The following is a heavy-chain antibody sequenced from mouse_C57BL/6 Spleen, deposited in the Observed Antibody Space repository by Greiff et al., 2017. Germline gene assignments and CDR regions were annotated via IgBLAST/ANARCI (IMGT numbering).Heavy chain of an antibody. V-gene: IGHV3-6*01. Sequence: EVKLMESGPGLVKPSQSLSLTCSVTGYSITSGYYWNWIRQFPGNKLEWMGYISYDGSNNYNPSLKNRISITRDTSKNQFFLKLNSVTTEDTATYYCARAEGYAMDYWGQGTSVTVSS. CDR3: ARAEGYAMDY. J-gene: IGHJ4*01. CDR2: ISYDGSN. CDR1: GYSITSGYY.